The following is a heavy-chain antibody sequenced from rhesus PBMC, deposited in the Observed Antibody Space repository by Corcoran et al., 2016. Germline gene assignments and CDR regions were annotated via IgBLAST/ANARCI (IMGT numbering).Heavy chain of an antibody. CDR2: FGRSSGST. J-gene: IGHJ4*01. CDR3: ARITVTHFDY. Sequence: QVQLQESGPGLVKPSETLSLTCAVSGYSISSGYGWSWIRQPPGKGLEWIGDFGRSSGSTHYNPSLKSRVTISTDTSKNPFSLKLSSVTAADTAVYYCARITVTHFDYWGQGVLVTVSS. CDR1: GYSISSGYG. D-gene: IGHD4-23*01. V-gene: IGHV4-127*01.